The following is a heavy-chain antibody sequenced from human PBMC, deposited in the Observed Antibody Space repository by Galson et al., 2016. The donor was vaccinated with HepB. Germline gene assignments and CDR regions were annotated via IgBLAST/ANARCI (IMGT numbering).Heavy chain of an antibody. CDR1: GFSFSTSG. Sequence: SLRLSCAASGFSFSTSGMSWVRQTPGRGLEWVSGITNSGGSTYYADSVKGRFTISRDNSQNTLYLQMESLRAEDTAVYFCAKEMGSASFEYWGQGTLVTVSS. V-gene: IGHV3-23*01. CDR2: ITNSGGST. D-gene: IGHD3-10*01. CDR3: AKEMGSASFEY. J-gene: IGHJ4*02.